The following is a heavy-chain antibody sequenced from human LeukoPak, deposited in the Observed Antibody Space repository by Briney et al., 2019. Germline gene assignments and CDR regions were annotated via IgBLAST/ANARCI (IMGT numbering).Heavy chain of an antibody. J-gene: IGHJ4*02. D-gene: IGHD3-22*01. V-gene: IGHV3-21*01. CDR3: ASSRYYYDTSTYYYIHYSDY. Sequence: GGSLRLSCAASGFIFNNNTMNWVRQAPGKGLEWVASISSTSTYIYYADLVKGRFTVSRDNAKNSLYLQMNSLTADDTALYYCASSRYYYDTSTYYYIHYSDYWGQGALVTVSS. CDR2: ISSTSTYI. CDR1: GFIFNNNT.